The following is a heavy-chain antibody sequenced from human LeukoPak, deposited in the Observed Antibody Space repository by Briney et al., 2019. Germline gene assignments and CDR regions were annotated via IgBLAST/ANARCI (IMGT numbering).Heavy chain of an antibody. Sequence: GGSLRLSCAVSGFGFSTYWIGWVRQAPGKGLEWVANIKQDGSEEYYVDSVKGRFTISRDNAKNSLYLQMSSLRAEDTAVYYCARDRSPGSYWGQGTLVTVSS. D-gene: IGHD3-10*01. V-gene: IGHV3-7*03. CDR2: IKQDGSEE. CDR3: ARDRSPGSY. CDR1: GFGFSTYW. J-gene: IGHJ4*02.